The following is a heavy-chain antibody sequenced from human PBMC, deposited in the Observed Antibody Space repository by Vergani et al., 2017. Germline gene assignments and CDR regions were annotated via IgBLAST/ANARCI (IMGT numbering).Heavy chain of an antibody. CDR1: ESSFISNE. Sequence: EVMLVQSGAEVKKPGESLKISCKYSESSFISNEIAWVRQMSGKGLQWMGNINPIDSKIAYSPSFQGQAIMSLDKSITTAYLQRRSLKASDTAIYYCTRHVPCGDGACVHFDQWGQGTQVTVSS. CDR2: INPIDSKI. D-gene: IGHD2-21*01. V-gene: IGHV5-51*01. J-gene: IGHJ4*02. CDR3: TRHVPCGDGACVHFDQ.